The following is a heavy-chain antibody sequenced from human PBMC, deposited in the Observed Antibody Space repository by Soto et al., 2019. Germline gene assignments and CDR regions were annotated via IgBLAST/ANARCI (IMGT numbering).Heavy chain of an antibody. CDR2: ISSDGTTA. Sequence: EVRLVESGGGLVQPGESLRLSCAASGFTFSTWMHWVRQAPGKGLVWVSRISSDGTTAYYADSVQGRFTISRDNAKNTLYLQMNSLRDEDTAVYYCARDKVGGTTTLDYWGQGTLVTVSS. V-gene: IGHV3-74*01. D-gene: IGHD1-7*01. CDR1: GFTFSTW. CDR3: ARDKVGGTTTLDY. J-gene: IGHJ4*02.